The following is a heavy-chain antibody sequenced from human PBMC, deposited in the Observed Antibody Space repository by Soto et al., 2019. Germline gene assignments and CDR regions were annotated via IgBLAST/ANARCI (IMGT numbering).Heavy chain of an antibody. V-gene: IGHV4-34*01. J-gene: IGHJ4*02. CDR3: ATRRGYCSSTSCYARWSPPLY. Sequence: SETLSLTCAVYGGSFSGYYWSWIRQPPGKGLEWIGEINHSGSTNYNPSLKSRVTISVDTSKNQFSLKLSSVTAADTAVYYCATRRGYCSSTSCYARWSPPLYWGQGTLVTVSS. CDR2: INHSGST. D-gene: IGHD2-2*01. CDR1: GGSFSGYY.